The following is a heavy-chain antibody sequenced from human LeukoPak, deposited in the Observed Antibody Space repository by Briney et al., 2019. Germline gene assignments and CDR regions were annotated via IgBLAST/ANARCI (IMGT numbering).Heavy chain of an antibody. CDR3: ARDSSGYYSD. V-gene: IGHV1-2*02. CDR1: GGTFSIYA. Sequence: ASVKVSFKASGGTFSIYAISWVRQAPGQGLEWMGWINPNSGGTNYAQKFQGRVTMTRDTSISTAYMELSRLRSDDTAVYYCARDSSGYYSDWGQGTLVTVSS. D-gene: IGHD3-22*01. CDR2: INPNSGGT. J-gene: IGHJ4*02.